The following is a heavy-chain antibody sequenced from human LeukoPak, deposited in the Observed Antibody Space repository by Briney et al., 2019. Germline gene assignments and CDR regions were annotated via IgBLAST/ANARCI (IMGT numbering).Heavy chain of an antibody. D-gene: IGHD3-22*01. CDR1: GFTFSDYY. CDR3: ATYYYDSSGSRGFDY. J-gene: IGHJ4*02. CDR2: ISSSGSTI. V-gene: IGHV3-11*01. Sequence: GGSLRLSCAASGFTFSDYYMSWIRQAPGKGLEWVSYISSSGSTIYYADSVKGRFTISGDNAKNSLYLQMNSLRAEDTAVYYCATYYYDSSGSRGFDYWGQGTLVTVSS.